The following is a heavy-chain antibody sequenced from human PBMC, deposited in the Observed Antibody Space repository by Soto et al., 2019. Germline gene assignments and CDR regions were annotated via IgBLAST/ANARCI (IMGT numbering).Heavy chain of an antibody. CDR3: ARELVSGDYYDSSGYYSYYYGMDV. V-gene: IGHV4-34*01. CDR1: GGSFSGYY. CDR2: INHSGST. J-gene: IGHJ6*02. Sequence: PSETLSLTCAVYGGSFSGYYWSWIRQPPGKGLEWIGEINHSGSTNYNPSLKSRVTISVDTSKNQFSLKLSSVTAADTAVYYCARELVSGDYYDSSGYYSYYYGMDVWGQGTTVTVSS. D-gene: IGHD3-22*01.